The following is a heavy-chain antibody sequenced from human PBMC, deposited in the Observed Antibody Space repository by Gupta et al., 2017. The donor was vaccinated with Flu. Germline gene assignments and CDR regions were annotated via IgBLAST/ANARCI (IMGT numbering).Heavy chain of an antibody. V-gene: IGHV1-18*01. J-gene: IGHJ4*02. D-gene: IGHD6-19*01. CDR2: ISAYNGNT. Sequence: QIQLVQSGAEVKKPGASVKVSCKDSGYTFTNYGINWVRQAPGQGPEWMGWISAYNGNTNYAQKFQGRVTMTTDTSTTTAYMEVRSLISDDTAVYYWATEGIGPVAGRGTPDYWGQGTLVTVSS. CDR1: GYTFTNYG. CDR3: ATEGIGPVAGRGTPDY.